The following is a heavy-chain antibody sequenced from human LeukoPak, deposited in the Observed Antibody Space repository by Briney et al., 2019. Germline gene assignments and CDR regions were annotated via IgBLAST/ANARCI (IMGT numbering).Heavy chain of an antibody. J-gene: IGHJ4*02. Sequence: GGSLRLSCAASGFTFSSYGMHWVRQAPGKGLEWVAVISYDGSNKYYADSVKGRFTISRDNSKNTLYLQMNSLRAEDTAVYYCAKDRRQWLESAEYWGQGTLVTVSS. CDR2: ISYDGSNK. V-gene: IGHV3-30*18. CDR3: AKDRRQWLESAEY. CDR1: GFTFSSYG. D-gene: IGHD6-19*01.